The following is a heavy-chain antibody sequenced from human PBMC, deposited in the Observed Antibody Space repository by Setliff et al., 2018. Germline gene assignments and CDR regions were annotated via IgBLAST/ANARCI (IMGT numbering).Heavy chain of an antibody. Sequence: KPSETLSLTCTVSGGSISTYYWSWIRQPPGKGLEYIGFVYYNGMANYSPSLKSRVTISIDTSKSQFSLNLRSVTAADTAVYYCARGGTFRYFDYWGQGTPVTVSS. CDR2: VYYNGMA. J-gene: IGHJ4*02. V-gene: IGHV4-59*01. CDR3: ARGGTFRYFDY. D-gene: IGHD5-12*01. CDR1: GGSISTYY.